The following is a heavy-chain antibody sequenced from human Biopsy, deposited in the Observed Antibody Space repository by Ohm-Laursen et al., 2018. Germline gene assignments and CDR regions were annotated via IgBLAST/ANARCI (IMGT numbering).Heavy chain of an antibody. Sequence: SLRLSCSASGLSIGTNYMTWVRQAPGKGLDWVSIIFAGGGRTYYAGSVKGRFTISRDISENTVSLQMNSLRAEDTAVYYCARTIMVGGVILNYFDYWGQGTLVTVSS. J-gene: IGHJ4*02. CDR1: GLSIGTNY. CDR2: IFAGGGRT. V-gene: IGHV3-53*01. D-gene: IGHD3-10*01. CDR3: ARTIMVGGVILNYFDY.